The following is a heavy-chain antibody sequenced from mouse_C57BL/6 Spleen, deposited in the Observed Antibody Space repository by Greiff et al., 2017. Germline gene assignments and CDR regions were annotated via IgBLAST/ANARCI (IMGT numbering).Heavy chain of an antibody. Sequence: VQLQQPGAELVKPGASVKLSCKASGYTFTSYWMHWVKQRPGQGLEWIGMIHPNSGRTNYNEKFKSKATLTVDKSYSTAYMQLSSLTSEDSAVYYCARSITTVVATRGYVDYWGQGTTLTVSS. CDR3: ARSITTVVATRGYVDY. V-gene: IGHV1-64*01. D-gene: IGHD1-1*01. CDR2: IHPNSGRT. CDR1: GYTFTSYW. J-gene: IGHJ2*01.